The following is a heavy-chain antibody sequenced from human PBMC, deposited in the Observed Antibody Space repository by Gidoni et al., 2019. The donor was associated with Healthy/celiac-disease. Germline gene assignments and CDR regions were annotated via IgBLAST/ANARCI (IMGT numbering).Heavy chain of an antibody. CDR2: ISGSGGST. Sequence: EVQLLESGGGLVQPGGSLRLSCAASGFTFSSYAMSWVRQAQGKGLEWVSAISGSGGSTYYADSVKGRFTISRDNSKNTLYLQMNSLRAEDTAVYYCAKPEVRDCSSTSCYRQPFDYWGQGTLVTVSS. CDR1: GFTFSSYA. J-gene: IGHJ4*02. CDR3: AKPEVRDCSSTSCYRQPFDY. D-gene: IGHD2-2*01. V-gene: IGHV3-23*01.